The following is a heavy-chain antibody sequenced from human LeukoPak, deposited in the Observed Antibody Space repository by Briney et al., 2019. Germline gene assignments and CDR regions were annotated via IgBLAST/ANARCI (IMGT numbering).Heavy chain of an antibody. V-gene: IGHV3-23*01. D-gene: IGHD5-12*01. Sequence: RGSLRLSCAASGFRFRNFAMSRVRQAPGKELEWVSLIIGSSGDTLYADSVKGRFTISRDISKNRLYLQMNSLRAEDTALYYCAKGAYDYIEMGYFDDWGQGTLVTVSS. CDR1: GFRFRNFA. J-gene: IGHJ4*02. CDR2: IIGSSGDT. CDR3: AKGAYDYIEMGYFDD.